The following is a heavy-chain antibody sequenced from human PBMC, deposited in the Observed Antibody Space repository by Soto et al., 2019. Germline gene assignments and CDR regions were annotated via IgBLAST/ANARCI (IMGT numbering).Heavy chain of an antibody. Sequence: GGSLRLSCAASGFTFSTYWMSWVRQAPGKGLEWLANIKQDGSEKYYVDSVRGRFTISRDNAKNSLYVQMSSLRAEDTAVYYCARETYGDYVGYFDPWGQGIQVTVSS. CDR2: IKQDGSEK. V-gene: IGHV3-7*03. J-gene: IGHJ5*02. D-gene: IGHD4-17*01. CDR1: GFTFSTYW. CDR3: ARETYGDYVGYFDP.